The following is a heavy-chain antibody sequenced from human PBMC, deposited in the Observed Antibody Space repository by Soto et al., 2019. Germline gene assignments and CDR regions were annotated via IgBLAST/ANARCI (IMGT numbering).Heavy chain of an antibody. Sequence: SETLCLTCSVAGFSLSSSSYYWGWIRQPPGKGLEWIGSIYYSGSTYYNPSLKSRVTISVDTSKNQFSLKLSSVTAADTAVYYCARGVLTGYYTPRSYYYMDVGGKGTTVTVS. CDR2: IYYSGST. V-gene: IGHV4-39*01. J-gene: IGHJ6*03. D-gene: IGHD3-9*01. CDR1: GFSLSSSSYY. CDR3: ARGVLTGYYTPRSYYYMDV.